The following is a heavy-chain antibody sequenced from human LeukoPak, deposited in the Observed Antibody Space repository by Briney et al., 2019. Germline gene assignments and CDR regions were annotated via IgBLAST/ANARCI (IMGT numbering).Heavy chain of an antibody. CDR2: FDPEDGET. CDR3: ATGYSSGWYLDY. CDR1: GYTLTELS. V-gene: IGHV1-24*01. D-gene: IGHD6-19*01. Sequence: ASVNVSCKVSGYTLTELSMHWVRQAPGKGLEWMGGFDPEDGETIYAQKFQGRVTMTEDTSTDTAYMELSSLRSEDTAVYYCATGYSSGWYLDYWGQGTLVTVSS. J-gene: IGHJ4*02.